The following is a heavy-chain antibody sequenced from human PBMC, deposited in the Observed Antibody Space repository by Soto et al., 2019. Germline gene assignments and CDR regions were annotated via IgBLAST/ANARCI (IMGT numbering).Heavy chain of an antibody. D-gene: IGHD2-8*01. V-gene: IGHV4-38-2*02. CDR2: IYHTGDT. CDR1: SYSISSGFF. CDR3: ARDTNSLDL. J-gene: IGHJ5*02. Sequence: TSETLSLTCVVSSYSISSGFFWAWIRQPPGKGLEWVGSIYHTGDTHYNPSLRGQVSMSVDTSKNHFSLRLTYLTAADTAVYFCARDTNSLDLWGQGILVTVSS.